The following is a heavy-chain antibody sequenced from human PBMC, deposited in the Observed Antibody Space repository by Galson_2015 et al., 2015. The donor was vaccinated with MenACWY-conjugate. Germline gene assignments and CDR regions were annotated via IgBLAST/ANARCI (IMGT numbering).Heavy chain of an antibody. CDR1: GYTFTFHD. D-gene: IGHD7-27*01. J-gene: IGHJ4*02. Sequence: SVKVSCKASGYTFTFHDMSWVRQATGQGLECLEWMNPNSGNTGYAQKFQGRVTMTRNTSITTAYMELSSLNSEDTAVYFCARLTGGRFDLWGQGTLVTVSS. CDR2: MNPNSGNT. CDR3: ARLTGGRFDL. V-gene: IGHV1-8*01.